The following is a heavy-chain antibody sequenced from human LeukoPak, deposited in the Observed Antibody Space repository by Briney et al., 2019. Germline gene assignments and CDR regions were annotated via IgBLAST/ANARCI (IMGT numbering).Heavy chain of an antibody. CDR3: ARGRGELELLP. CDR2: INHSGST. V-gene: IGHV4-34*01. D-gene: IGHD1-7*01. Sequence: LETLSLTCAVYGGSFSGYYWSWIRQPPGKGLEWIGEINHSGSTNYDPSLKSRATISVDTSKNQFSLKLSSVTAADTAVYYCARGRGELELLPWGQGTLVTVSS. CDR1: GGSFSGYY. J-gene: IGHJ5*02.